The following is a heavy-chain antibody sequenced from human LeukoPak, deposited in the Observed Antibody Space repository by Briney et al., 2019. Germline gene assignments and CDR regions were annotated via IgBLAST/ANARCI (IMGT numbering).Heavy chain of an antibody. CDR1: GFTVSSND. CDR3: ARDSRLTRVRILEWLPRFDY. J-gene: IGHJ4*02. CDR2: IYMGGST. V-gene: IGHV3-66*01. Sequence: PGGSLRLSCAASGFTVSSNDMSWVRQAPGEGLEWGTVIYMGGSTYSADSVKRRFTISRDHSTHTLYLQMNSLRAEDTAVYYCARDSRLTRVRILEWLPRFDYWGQGTLVTVSS. D-gene: IGHD3-3*01.